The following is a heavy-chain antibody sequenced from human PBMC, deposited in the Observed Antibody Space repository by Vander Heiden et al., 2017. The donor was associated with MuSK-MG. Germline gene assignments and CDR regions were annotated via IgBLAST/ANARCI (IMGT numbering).Heavy chain of an antibody. D-gene: IGHD3-16*01. CDR3: ALDGYDQQRVTVGH. CDR1: GYTFTGYA. V-gene: IGHV7-4-1*02. CDR2: INPDNGNP. J-gene: IGHJ4*02. Sequence: ELKKPGASVKVSCKASGYTFTGYAINWMRQAPGQGLEWMGWINPDNGNPTYAQGVTGRFVFSVDTSVSTAYLQISGIKAEDTAVYYAALDGYDQQRVTVGHWGQGTIVTVYS.